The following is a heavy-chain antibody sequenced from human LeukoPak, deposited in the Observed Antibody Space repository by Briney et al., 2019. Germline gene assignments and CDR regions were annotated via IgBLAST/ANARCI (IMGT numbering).Heavy chain of an antibody. J-gene: IGHJ4*02. V-gene: IGHV3-30-3*01. CDR2: ISHDGSNK. Sequence: PGRSLRLSCAASGFTFSSYAMHWVRQAPGKGLEWVAVISHDGSNKYYADSVKGRFTISRDNSKNTLYLQMNSLRAEDTAVYYCARDRGYCSSTSCSSFDYWGQGTLVTVSS. CDR3: ARDRGYCSSTSCSSFDY. CDR1: GFTFSSYA. D-gene: IGHD2-2*01.